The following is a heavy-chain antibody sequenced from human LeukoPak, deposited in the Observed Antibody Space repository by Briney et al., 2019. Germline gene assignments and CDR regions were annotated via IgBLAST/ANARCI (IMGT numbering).Heavy chain of an antibody. Sequence: ASVKVSCKASGGTFSSYAISWVRQAPGQGLEWMGGIIPIFGTANYEQKFQGRVTITTDESTSTAYMELSSLRSEDTAVYYCARDNGYCSGGSCYLLDYWGQGTLVTVSS. CDR2: IIPIFGTA. CDR3: ARDNGYCSGGSCYLLDY. D-gene: IGHD2-15*01. J-gene: IGHJ4*02. V-gene: IGHV1-69*05. CDR1: GGTFSSYA.